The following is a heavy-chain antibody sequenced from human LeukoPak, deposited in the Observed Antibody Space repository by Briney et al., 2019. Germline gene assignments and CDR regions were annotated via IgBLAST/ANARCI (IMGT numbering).Heavy chain of an antibody. CDR3: VAPLCTSTTCQIY. V-gene: IGHV3-48*03. CDR2: ISSSSSTI. Sequence: PGGSLRLSCAASGFSLSTCEMHWVRQAPGRGLEWASYISSSSSTIYYADSVKGRFTISRDSAKNSLYLQMNSLRVEDTAVYYCVAPLCTSTTCQIYWGQGTLVTVSS. D-gene: IGHD2-2*01. CDR1: GFSLSTCE. J-gene: IGHJ4*02.